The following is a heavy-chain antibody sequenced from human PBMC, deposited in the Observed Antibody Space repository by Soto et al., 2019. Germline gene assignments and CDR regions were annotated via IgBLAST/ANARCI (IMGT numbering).Heavy chain of an antibody. D-gene: IGHD3-22*01. CDR2: ISSSSSYT. CDR1: GFTFSDYY. V-gene: IGHV3-11*06. Sequence: GGSLRLSCAASGFTFSDYYMSWIRQAPGKGLEWVSYISSSSSYTKYADSVKGRFTISRDNAKNSLYLQMNSLRAEDTAVYYCARDDSSGYSDYWRQGTLVTVPS. CDR3: ARDDSSGYSDY. J-gene: IGHJ4*02.